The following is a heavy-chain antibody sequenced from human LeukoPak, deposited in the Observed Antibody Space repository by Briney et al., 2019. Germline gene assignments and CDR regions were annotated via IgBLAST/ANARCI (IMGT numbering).Heavy chain of an antibody. V-gene: IGHV4-38-2*01. D-gene: IGHD4-17*01. Sequence: SETMSLTCAVSGYSISSGYYWGCIRQPPGKGLEWIGSIYHSGSTYYNPSLKSRVTISVDTSKNQFSLKLSSVTAADTAVYYCARLYTVTTWVDVWGKGTTVTVSS. CDR3: ARLYTVTTWVDV. CDR2: IYHSGST. CDR1: GYSISSGYY. J-gene: IGHJ6*04.